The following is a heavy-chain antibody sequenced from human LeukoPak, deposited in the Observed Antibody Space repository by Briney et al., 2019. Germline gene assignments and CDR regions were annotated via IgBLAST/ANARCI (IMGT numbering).Heavy chain of an antibody. D-gene: IGHD4-11*01. J-gene: IGHJ5*02. CDR2: IYYSGST. Sequence: SETLSLTCTVSGGSISSYYWSWIRQPPGKGLEWIGYIYYSGSTNYNPSLKSRVTISVDTSKNQFSLKLSSVTAADTAVYYWARGNDYSNNWFDPWGQGTLVTVSS. CDR1: GGSISSYY. V-gene: IGHV4-59*01. CDR3: ARGNDYSNNWFDP.